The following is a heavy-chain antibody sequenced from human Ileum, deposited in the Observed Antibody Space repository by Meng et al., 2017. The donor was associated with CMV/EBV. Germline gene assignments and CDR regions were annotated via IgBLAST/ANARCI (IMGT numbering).Heavy chain of an antibody. CDR2: IYTTGNI. CDR1: ADSLSRYS. D-gene: IGHD1-26*01. Sequence: QWQRQESGPGLVNPSETLSLTLTVPADSLSRYSWHWIRQPAGKGLEWIGRIYTTGNIKYNPSLMSRVTMSLDTSKSQFSLNLRSLTAADTAVYYCATTYSDADWNFDYWGQGTLVTVSS. V-gene: IGHV4-4*07. J-gene: IGHJ4*02. CDR3: ATTYSDADWNFDY.